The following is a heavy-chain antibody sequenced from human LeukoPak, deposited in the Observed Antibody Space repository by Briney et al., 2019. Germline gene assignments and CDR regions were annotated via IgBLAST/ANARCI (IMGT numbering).Heavy chain of an antibody. CDR2: IDPKSDVT. J-gene: IGHJ4*02. Sequence: EASVKVSCKASGYTFTGYYMHWVRQAPGQGLEWMGWIDPKSDVTNYAQKFQGRVAMTRDTFISTAYMELSRLIYDDTAVYYCARAGRSTFGVLNYCFDYWGQGALVTVSS. CDR3: ARAGRSTFGVLNYCFDY. V-gene: IGHV1-2*02. CDR1: GYTFTGYY. D-gene: IGHD3-10*01.